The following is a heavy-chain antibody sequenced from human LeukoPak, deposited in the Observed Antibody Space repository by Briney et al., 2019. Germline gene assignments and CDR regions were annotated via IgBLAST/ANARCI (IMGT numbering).Heavy chain of an antibody. CDR2: IIPIFGTA. CDR1: GGTFSSYA. D-gene: IGHD3-10*01. V-gene: IGHV1-69*06. CDR3: ARDNMVRGVLSFDP. Sequence: GASVKVSCKASGGTFSSYAISWVRQAPGQGLEWMGGIIPIFGTANYAQKFQGRVPITADKSTSTAYMELSSLRSEDTAVYYCARDNMVRGVLSFDPWGQGTLVTVSS. J-gene: IGHJ5*02.